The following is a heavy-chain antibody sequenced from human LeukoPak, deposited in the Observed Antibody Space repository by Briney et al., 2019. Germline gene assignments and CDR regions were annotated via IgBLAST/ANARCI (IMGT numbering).Heavy chain of an antibody. CDR2: IYYSGST. V-gene: IGHV4-59*01. CDR1: GGSISSYY. CDR3: ARDPYGDYVFDY. J-gene: IGHJ4*02. Sequence: TPSETLSLTCTVSGGSISSYYWSWIRQPPGKGLEWIGYIYYSGSTNYNPSLKSRVTISVDTSKNQFSLKLSSVTAADTAEYYCARDPYGDYVFDYWGQGTLVTVSS. D-gene: IGHD4-17*01.